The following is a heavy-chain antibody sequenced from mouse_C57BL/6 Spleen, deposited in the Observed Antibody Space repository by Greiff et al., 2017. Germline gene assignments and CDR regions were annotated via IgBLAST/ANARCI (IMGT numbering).Heavy chain of an antibody. V-gene: IGHV14-2*01. CDR1: GFNIKDYY. Sequence: VQLQQSGAELVKPGASVKLSCTASGFNIKDYYMHWVKQRTEQGLEWIGRIDPEDGETKYAPKFQGKATITADTSSNPAYLQLSSQTSEDTAVYYCARPYSFAYWGQGTLVTVSA. J-gene: IGHJ3*01. CDR2: IDPEDGET. CDR3: ARPYSFAY. D-gene: IGHD1-1*01.